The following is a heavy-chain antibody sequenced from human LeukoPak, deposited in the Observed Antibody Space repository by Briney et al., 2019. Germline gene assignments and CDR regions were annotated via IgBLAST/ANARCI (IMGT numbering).Heavy chain of an antibody. Sequence: SETLSLTCTVSGGSISSGGYYWSWIRQHPGKGLEWIGYIYYSGSTYYNPSLKSRVTISVDTSKNQFSLKLSSVTAADTAVYYCARARRSISSLDYWGQGTLVTVSS. CDR1: GGSISSGGYY. V-gene: IGHV4-31*03. CDR3: ARARRSISSLDY. J-gene: IGHJ4*02. CDR2: IYYSGST. D-gene: IGHD3-9*01.